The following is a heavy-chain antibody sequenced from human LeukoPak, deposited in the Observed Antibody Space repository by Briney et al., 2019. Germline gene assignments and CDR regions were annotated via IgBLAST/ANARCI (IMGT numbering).Heavy chain of an antibody. D-gene: IGHD6-6*01. Sequence: SETLSLTCTVSGGSISSSSYYWGWIRQPPGKGLEWIGSIYYSGSTYYNPSLKSRVTISVDTSKNQFSLKLSSVTAAGTAVYYCAVVRGSSGPLVYWGQGTLGTVSS. CDR3: AVVRGSSGPLVY. V-gene: IGHV4-39*07. CDR2: IYYSGST. CDR1: GGSISSSSYY. J-gene: IGHJ4*02.